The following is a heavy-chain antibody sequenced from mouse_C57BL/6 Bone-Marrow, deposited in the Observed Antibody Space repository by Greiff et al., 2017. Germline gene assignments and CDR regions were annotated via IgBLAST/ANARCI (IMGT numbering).Heavy chain of an antibody. V-gene: IGHV1-19*01. CDR2: INPYNGGT. Sequence: VQLQQSGPVLVKPGASVKMSCKASGYTFTDYYMNWVKQSHGKSLEWIGVINPYNGGTSYNQKFKGKATLTVDKSSSTAYMELNSLTSEDSAVYYCAREEGFTLDYWGQGTTLTVSS. CDR1: GYTFTDYY. J-gene: IGHJ2*01. CDR3: AREEGFTLDY.